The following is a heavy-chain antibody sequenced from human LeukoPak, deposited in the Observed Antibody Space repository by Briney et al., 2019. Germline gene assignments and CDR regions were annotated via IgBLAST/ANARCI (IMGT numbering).Heavy chain of an antibody. J-gene: IGHJ4*02. CDR2: INPSGGST. CDR1: GGTFSSYA. CDR3: ARAGGVVPAALDY. V-gene: IGHV1-46*01. D-gene: IGHD2-2*01. Sequence: GASVKVSCKASGGTFSSYAISWVRQAPGQGLEWMGIINPSGGSTSYAQKFQGRVTMTRDTSTSTVYMELSSLRSEDTAVYYCARAGGVVPAALDYWGQGTLVTVSS.